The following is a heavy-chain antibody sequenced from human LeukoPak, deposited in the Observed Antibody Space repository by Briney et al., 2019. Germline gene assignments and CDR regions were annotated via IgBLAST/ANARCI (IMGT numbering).Heavy chain of an antibody. Sequence: GGSLRLSCAASGFTVSSNYMSWVRQAPGKGLEWVSVIYSGGSTYYADSVKGRFTISRDNSKNTLYLQMNSLRAEDTAVYYCARESMATIHRSPFDYWGQGTLVTVSS. J-gene: IGHJ4*02. CDR3: ARESMATIHRSPFDY. D-gene: IGHD5-12*01. CDR1: GFTVSSNY. CDR2: IYSGGST. V-gene: IGHV3-53*05.